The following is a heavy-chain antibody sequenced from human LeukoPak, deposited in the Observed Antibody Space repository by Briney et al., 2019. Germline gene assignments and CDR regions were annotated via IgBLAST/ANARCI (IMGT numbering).Heavy chain of an antibody. D-gene: IGHD6-19*01. CDR1: GFTFSSYA. Sequence: GGSLRLSCAASGFTFSSYAMSWVRQAPGKGLEGVSGISGSGGTTYYADSVKGRFTISRDNSKNTLYLQMNSLRAEDTAVYYCAKVRRVAVAGSIDYWGQGTLVTVSS. J-gene: IGHJ4*02. CDR3: AKVRRVAVAGSIDY. V-gene: IGHV3-23*01. CDR2: ISGSGGTT.